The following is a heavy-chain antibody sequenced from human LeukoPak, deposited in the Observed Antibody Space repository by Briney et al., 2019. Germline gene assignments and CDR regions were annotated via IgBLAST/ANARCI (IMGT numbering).Heavy chain of an antibody. J-gene: IGHJ6*03. CDR2: IYTSGST. V-gene: IGHV4-4*07. CDR3: ARDHYDILTGFFSYYMDV. Sequence: SETLSLTCTVSGGSITTYYWSWIRQPAGKGLEWIGRIYTSGSTNHNPSLKSRVTMSVDTSKNQFSLKLSSVTAADTAVYYCARDHYDILTGFFSYYMDVWGKGTTVTVSS. D-gene: IGHD3-9*01. CDR1: GGSITTYY.